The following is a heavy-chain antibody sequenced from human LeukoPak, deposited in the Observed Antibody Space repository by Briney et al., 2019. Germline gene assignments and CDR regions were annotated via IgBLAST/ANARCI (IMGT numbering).Heavy chain of an antibody. CDR1: GGSISSYY. V-gene: IGHV4-59*01. CDR2: IYYSGST. CDR3: AKVGYCSSTSCSPRDY. Sequence: SETLSLTCTVSGGSISSYYWSWIRQPPGKGLEWIGYIYYSGSTNYNPSLKSRVTISVDTSKNQFSLKLSSVTAADTAVYYCAKVGYCSSTSCSPRDYWGQGTLVTVSS. D-gene: IGHD2-2*01. J-gene: IGHJ4*02.